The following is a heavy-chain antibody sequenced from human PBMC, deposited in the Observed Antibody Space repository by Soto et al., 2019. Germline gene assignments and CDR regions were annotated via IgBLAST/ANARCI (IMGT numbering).Heavy chain of an antibody. CDR1: GYTFTSYA. D-gene: IGHD6-13*01. V-gene: IGHV1-3*01. Sequence: ASVKVSCKASGYTFTSYAMHWVRQAPGQGLEWMGGINAGNGNTKYSQKFQGRVTITRDTSTSTAYMELSSLRSEDTAVYYCARDKQQLIYNWFDPWGQGTLVTVSS. J-gene: IGHJ5*02. CDR2: INAGNGNT. CDR3: ARDKQQLIYNWFDP.